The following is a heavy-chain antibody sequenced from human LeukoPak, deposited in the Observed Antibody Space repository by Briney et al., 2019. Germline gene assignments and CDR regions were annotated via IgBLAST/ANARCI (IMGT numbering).Heavy chain of an antibody. Sequence: SETLSLTCAVYGGSYSGYYWSWIRQPTGKGLEWIGEINHSGSTNYNPSLKSRVTISVDTSKNQFSLKLSSVTAADTAVYYCARVGYCSSTSCYVRASWFDPWGQGTLVTVSS. CDR3: ARVGYCSSTSCYVRASWFDP. CDR1: GGSYSGYY. CDR2: INHSGST. J-gene: IGHJ5*02. V-gene: IGHV4-34*01. D-gene: IGHD2-2*01.